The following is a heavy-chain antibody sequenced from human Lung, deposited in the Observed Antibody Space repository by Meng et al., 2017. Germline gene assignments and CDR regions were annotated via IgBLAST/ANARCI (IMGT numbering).Heavy chain of an antibody. J-gene: IGHJ4*02. V-gene: IGHV1-69*01. CDR2: IIPLFDTT. D-gene: IGHD3-22*01. Sequence: AQPVESGAEVKKAGSSVKVSCKASGCAFSSSAISWVRQAPGQGLEWMGGIIPLFDTTHYAQNFQGRVSITADESTRTAYMELSSLRSEDTAVYYCARALGLTTMMTYWGQGTLVTVSS. CDR3: ARALGLTTMMTY. CDR1: GCAFSSSA.